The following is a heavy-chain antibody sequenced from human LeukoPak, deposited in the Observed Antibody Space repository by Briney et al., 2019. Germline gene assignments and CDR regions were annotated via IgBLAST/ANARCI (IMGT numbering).Heavy chain of an antibody. V-gene: IGHV3-74*01. J-gene: IGHJ4*02. CDR2: LKSDGRST. D-gene: IGHD3-22*01. CDR3: AKEGEGHITMMALLTRDLDY. CDR1: GFTFSSHW. Sequence: SGGSLRLSCAASGFTFSSHWMHWVRQAPGKGLVWVSRLKSDGRSTSYADSVKGRFTISRDNSKNTLYLQMNSLKAEDTAVYYCAKEGEGHITMMALLTRDLDYWGQGTLVTVSS.